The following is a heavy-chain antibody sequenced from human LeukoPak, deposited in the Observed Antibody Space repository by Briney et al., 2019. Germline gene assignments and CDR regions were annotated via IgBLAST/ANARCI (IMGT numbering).Heavy chain of an antibody. CDR1: GYSISGGYY. Sequence: SETLSLTCAVSGYSISGGYYWGWIRQPPGKGLEWIGSIYHSGSTYYNPSLKSRVTISVDTSKNQFSLKLSSVTAADTAVYYCARGRMVRGVIIWGQGTLVTVSS. CDR3: ARGRMVRGVII. D-gene: IGHD3-10*01. CDR2: IYHSGST. J-gene: IGHJ4*02. V-gene: IGHV4-38-2*01.